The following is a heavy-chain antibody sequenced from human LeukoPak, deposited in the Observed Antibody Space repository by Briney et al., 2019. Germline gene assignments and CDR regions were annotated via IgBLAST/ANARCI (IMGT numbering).Heavy chain of an antibody. CDR2: INNKSDNT. V-gene: IGHV3-48*01. J-gene: IGHJ4*02. Sequence: GGSLRLSCAASGFTFRNYGMSGVRQAPGKGLEWVSSINNKSDNTYYADSVKGRFTISRDNAKNSLYLQMNSLRAEDTAVYYCARWGDYDCWGQGTLVTVSS. CDR3: ARWGDYDC. D-gene: IGHD2-21*01. CDR1: GFTFRNYG.